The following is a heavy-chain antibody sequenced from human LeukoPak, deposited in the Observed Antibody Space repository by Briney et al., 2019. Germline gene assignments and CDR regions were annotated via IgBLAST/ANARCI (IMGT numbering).Heavy chain of an antibody. CDR2: ISGSGGRT. V-gene: IGHV3-23*01. D-gene: IGHD5-12*01. CDR1: GFTFSSYA. CDR3: AKDQGGYSGYDSLNFDY. J-gene: IGHJ4*02. Sequence: GGSLRISCAASGFTFSSYAMSWVRQAPGKGLEWVSDISGSGGRTYYADSVKGRFTISRDNSKNTLYLQMNSLRAEETAVYYCAKDQGGYSGYDSLNFDYWGQGTLVTVSS.